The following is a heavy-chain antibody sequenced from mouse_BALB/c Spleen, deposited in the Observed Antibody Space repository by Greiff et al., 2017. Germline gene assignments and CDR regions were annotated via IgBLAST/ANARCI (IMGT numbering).Heavy chain of an antibody. CDR1: GFTFTDYY. CDR3: ARDFTTVVAPFAY. CDR2: IRNKANGYTT. V-gene: IGHV7-3*02. D-gene: IGHD1-1*01. Sequence: EVMLVESGGGLVQPGGSLRLSCAPSGFTFTDYYMSWVRQPPGKALEWLGFIRNKANGYTTEYSASVKGRFTISRDNSQSILYLQMNTLRAEDSATYYCARDFTTVVAPFAYWGQGTLVTVSA. J-gene: IGHJ3*01.